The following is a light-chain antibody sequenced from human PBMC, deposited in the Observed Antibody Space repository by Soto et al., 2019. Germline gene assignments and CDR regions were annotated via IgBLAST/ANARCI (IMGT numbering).Light chain of an antibody. V-gene: IGLV4-69*01. CDR1: SGHSTYA. CDR2: VDSDGSH. CDR3: QTWGTGIRV. Sequence: QLVLTQAPAASDSLGASVKLTCTLSSGHSTYAIAWHQQQPEKGPRYLMKVDSDGSHNKGDGIPDRFSGSSSGTERYLTISSLQSEDEADYYCQTWGTGIRVFGGGTKLTVL. J-gene: IGLJ3*02.